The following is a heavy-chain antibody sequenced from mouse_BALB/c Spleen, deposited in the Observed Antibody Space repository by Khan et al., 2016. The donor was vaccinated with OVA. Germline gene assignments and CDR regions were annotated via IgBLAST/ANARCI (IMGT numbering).Heavy chain of an antibody. J-gene: IGHJ4*01. Sequence: VQLQESGPGLVAPSQSLSITCTISGFSLNNYGVHWVRQPPGKGLEWLVVIWSDGSTAYNSALNSRLSISKDNSKSQVFLKMNSLQTDDTAMYYCARQPYYHYYIMDYWGQGTSVTASS. CDR2: IWSDGST. D-gene: IGHD2-10*01. CDR1: GFSLNNYG. V-gene: IGHV2-6-1*01. CDR3: ARQPYYHYYIMDY.